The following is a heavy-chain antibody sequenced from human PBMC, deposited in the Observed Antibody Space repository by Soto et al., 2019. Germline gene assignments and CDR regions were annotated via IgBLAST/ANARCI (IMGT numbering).Heavy chain of an antibody. D-gene: IGHD3-9*01. CDR2: IKQDGSEK. V-gene: IGHV3-7*01. CDR3: ILRMDH. Sequence: GGSLRLSCAASGCSFSSYWMSWVRQAPGKGLEWVANIKQDGSEKYYVDSVKGRFSISRDNAKNSLYLQMNSLRVEDTAVYYCILRMDHWGQGTLVTVSS. CDR1: GCSFSSYW. J-gene: IGHJ4*02.